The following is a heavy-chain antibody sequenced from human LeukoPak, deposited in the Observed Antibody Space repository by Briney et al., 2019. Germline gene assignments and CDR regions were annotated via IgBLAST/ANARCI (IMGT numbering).Heavy chain of an antibody. D-gene: IGHD6-19*01. CDR2: IYYSGST. V-gene: IGHV4-59*08. CDR1: GGSISSYY. CDR3: ARHRVPYSSGWYAAFDI. J-gene: IGHJ3*02. Sequence: PSENLSLTCTVSGGSISSYYWSWIRQPPGKGLEWIGYIYYSGSTNYNPSLKSRVTISVDTSKNQFSLKLSSVTAADTAVYYCARHRVPYSSGWYAAFDIWGQGTMVTVSS.